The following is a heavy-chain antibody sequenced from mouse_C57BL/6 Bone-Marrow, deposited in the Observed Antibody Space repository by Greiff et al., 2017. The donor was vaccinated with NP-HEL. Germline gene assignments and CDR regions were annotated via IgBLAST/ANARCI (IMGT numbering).Heavy chain of an antibody. CDR2: ISYDGSN. CDR1: GYSITSGYY. V-gene: IGHV3-6*01. J-gene: IGHJ3*01. Sequence: VQLKESGPGLVKPSQSLSLTCSVTGYSITSGYYWNWIRQFPGNKLEWMGYISYDGSNNYNPSLKNRISITRDTSKNQFFLKLNSVTTEDTATYYCARDDYGSSYRFAYWGQGTLVTVSA. D-gene: IGHD1-1*01. CDR3: ARDDYGSSYRFAY.